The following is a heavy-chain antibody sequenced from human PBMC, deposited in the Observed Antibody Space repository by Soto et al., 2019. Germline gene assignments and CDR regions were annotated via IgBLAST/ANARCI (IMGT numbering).Heavy chain of an antibody. V-gene: IGHV1-2*02. J-gene: IGHJ3*02. Sequence: ASVKVSCKASGYTFTDYYMYWVRQAPGQGLEWVGWINPNSGGTNYAQKFQGRVTMTRDTSISTAYMELTRLKSDDTAVYFCARDGSTSSELRAFDIWGQGTMGTVSS. CDR1: GYTFTDYY. CDR3: ARDGSTSSELRAFDI. D-gene: IGHD1-26*01. CDR2: INPNSGGT.